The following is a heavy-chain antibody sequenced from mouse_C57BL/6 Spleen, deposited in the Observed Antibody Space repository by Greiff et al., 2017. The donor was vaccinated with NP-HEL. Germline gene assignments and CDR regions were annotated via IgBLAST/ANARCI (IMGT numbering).Heavy chain of an antibody. V-gene: IGHV10-1*01. CDR2: IRSKSNNYAT. CDR1: GFSFNTYA. J-gene: IGHJ1*03. D-gene: IGHD1-1*02. Sequence: EVQVVESGGGLVQPKGSLKLSCAASGFSFNTYAMNWVRQAPGKGLEWVARIRSKSNNYATYYADSVKDRFTISRDDSESMLYLQMNNLKTEDTAMYYCVRRGYGGYFDVWGTGTTVTVSS. CDR3: VRRGYGGYFDV.